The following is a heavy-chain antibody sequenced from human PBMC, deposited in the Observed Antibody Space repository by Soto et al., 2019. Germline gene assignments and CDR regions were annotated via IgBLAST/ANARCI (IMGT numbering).Heavy chain of an antibody. CDR1: GVTFSSYA. V-gene: IGHV1-69*13. CDR2: IIPIFGTA. J-gene: IGHJ6*02. D-gene: IGHD2-15*01. Sequence: SVKVSCKASGVTFSSYAISWVRQAPGQGLEWMGGIIPIFGTANYAQKFQGRVTITADESTSTAYMELSSLRSEDTAVYYCASRGIVVVAAIDYYYYGMDVWGQGTTVTVSS. CDR3: ASRGIVVVAAIDYYYYGMDV.